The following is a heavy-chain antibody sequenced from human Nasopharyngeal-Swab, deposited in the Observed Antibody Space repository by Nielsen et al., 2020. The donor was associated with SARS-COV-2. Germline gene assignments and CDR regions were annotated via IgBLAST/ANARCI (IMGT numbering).Heavy chain of an antibody. J-gene: IGHJ6*02. CDR3: ARRAARYYYGMDV. D-gene: IGHD6-6*01. CDR1: GGSFSCYY. V-gene: IGHV4-34*01. CDR2: INHSCST. Sequence: SETLSLTCAVYGGSFSCYYWSWIRQPPGKGLEWIGEINHSCSTNYNPSLKSRVTISVDTSKNQFSLKLSSVTAADTAVYYCARRAARYYYGMDVWGQGTTVTVSS.